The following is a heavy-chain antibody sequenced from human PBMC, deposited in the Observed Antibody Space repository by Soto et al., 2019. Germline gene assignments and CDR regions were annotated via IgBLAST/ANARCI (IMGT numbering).Heavy chain of an antibody. V-gene: IGHV3-48*02. J-gene: IGHJ5*02. CDR3: AREIGACSDSSCYPGPYDS. CDR2: ITSKSTTI. CDR1: GFTFTSYS. Sequence: GGSLRLSCAASGFTFTSYSMNWVRQAPGQGLEWVSYITSKSTTIKYADSVKGRFTVSRDNAKNSLYLQLNSLRDEDTAVYYCAREIGACSDSSCYPGPYDSWGQGTQVTVSS. D-gene: IGHD3-16*01.